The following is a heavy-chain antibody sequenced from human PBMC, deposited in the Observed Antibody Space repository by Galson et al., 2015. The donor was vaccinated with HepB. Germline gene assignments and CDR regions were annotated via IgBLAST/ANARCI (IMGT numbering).Heavy chain of an antibody. Sequence: LSLTCTVSGGSISGYYWTWIRQPPGKGLEWIGYISYSGSTNRNPSLKSRVSLLVDTSKNQFSLRLKSVTAADTAVYYCATQKSYSSSSLDFWGQGTLVTVSS. CDR2: ISYSGST. D-gene: IGHD6-6*01. CDR3: ATQKSYSSSSLDF. J-gene: IGHJ4*02. CDR1: GGSISGYY. V-gene: IGHV4-59*08.